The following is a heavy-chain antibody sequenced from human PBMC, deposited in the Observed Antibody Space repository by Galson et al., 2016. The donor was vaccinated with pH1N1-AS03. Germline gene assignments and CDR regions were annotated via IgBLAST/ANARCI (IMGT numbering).Heavy chain of an antibody. D-gene: IGHD2-21*02. V-gene: IGHV3-23*01. CDR1: GFGVSGNA. CDR2: IGSDLKT. CDR3: ARTVTENVYYSGLDV. Sequence: SLRLSCAASGFGVSGNAMTWVRQAPGKGLEWVSSIGSDLKTHYANSVKGRFSISKDNSKNTVYLQMDSLRAEDTALYYCARTVTENVYYSGLDVWGQGTTVTVSS. J-gene: IGHJ6*02.